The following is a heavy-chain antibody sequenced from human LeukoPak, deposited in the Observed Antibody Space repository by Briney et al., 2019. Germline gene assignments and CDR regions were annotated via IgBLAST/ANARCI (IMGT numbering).Heavy chain of an antibody. CDR2: INPSGVST. V-gene: IGHV1-46*01. CDR1: GYTFTSYY. Sequence: ASVKVSCKASGYTFTSYYMHWVRQAPGQGLEWMGIINPSGVSTIYAQIFQGRVTMTRDTSTSTVYMALSSLRSEDTAVYYYARSRQWLVLSYYYGMDVWGQGTTVTVSS. J-gene: IGHJ6*02. CDR3: ARSRQWLVLSYYYGMDV. D-gene: IGHD6-19*01.